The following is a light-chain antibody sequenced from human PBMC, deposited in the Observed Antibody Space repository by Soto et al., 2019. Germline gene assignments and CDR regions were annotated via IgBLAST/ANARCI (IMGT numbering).Light chain of an antibody. CDR2: DAS. Sequence: DIQMTQSPSPPSSSVGDRVTITCRASQSISSWLAWYQQKPGKAPKLLIYDASSLESGVPSRFSGSGSGTEFTLTISSLQPDDFATYYCQQYNSYMYTFGQGTKVDIK. CDR3: QQYNSYMYT. V-gene: IGKV1-5*01. J-gene: IGKJ2*01. CDR1: QSISSW.